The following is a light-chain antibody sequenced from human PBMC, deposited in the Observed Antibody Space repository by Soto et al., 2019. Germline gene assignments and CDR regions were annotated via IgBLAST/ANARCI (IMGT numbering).Light chain of an antibody. CDR1: SSNIGSNY. CDR2: GNN. J-gene: IGLJ2*01. Sequence: QSVLTQPPSASGTPGQRVTISCSGSSSNIGSNYVYWYQQLPGTAPKLLIFGNNQRPSGVPDRFSGSKSGTSASLAITGLQAEDEADYYCQSYDASLTGYVVFGGGTKATVL. V-gene: IGLV1-47*02. CDR3: QSYDASLTGYVV.